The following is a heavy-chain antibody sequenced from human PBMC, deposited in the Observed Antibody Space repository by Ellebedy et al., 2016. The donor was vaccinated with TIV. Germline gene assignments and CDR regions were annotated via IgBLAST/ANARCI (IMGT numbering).Heavy chain of an antibody. J-gene: IGHJ4*02. CDR1: GYSFTNYG. CDR3: ALVYFYDSSDSIPHYFDF. CDR2: IFPGNSDT. Sequence: KVSCKGSGYSFTNYGIGWVRQMPGKGLEWMGIIFPGNSDTRYSPSFQGQVAISADKSTSTASLRVSSLKAADTAMYYCALVYFYDSSDSIPHYFDFWGQGTLVTVSS. D-gene: IGHD3-22*01. V-gene: IGHV5-51*01.